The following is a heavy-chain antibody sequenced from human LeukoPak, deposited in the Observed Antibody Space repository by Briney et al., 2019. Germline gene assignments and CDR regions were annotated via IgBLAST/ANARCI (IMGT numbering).Heavy chain of an antibody. CDR2: IYYSGST. CDR3: ARDGGSGSYYSVNY. V-gene: IGHV4-39*07. J-gene: IGHJ4*02. D-gene: IGHD3-10*01. CDR1: GGSISSSSYY. Sequence: PSETLSLTCTVSGGSISSSSYYWGWIRQPPGKGLEWIGSIYYSGSTYYNPSLKSRVTISVDTSKNQFSLKLSSVTAADTAVYYCARDGGSGSYYSVNYWGQGTLVTVSS.